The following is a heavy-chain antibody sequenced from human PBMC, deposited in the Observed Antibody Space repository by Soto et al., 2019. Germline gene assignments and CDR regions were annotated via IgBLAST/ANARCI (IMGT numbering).Heavy chain of an antibody. CDR2: IWYDGSNK. D-gene: IGHD6-13*01. CDR3: ARDGVKQQLVYYFDY. J-gene: IGHJ4*02. CDR1: GFTFSSYG. V-gene: IGHV3-33*01. Sequence: GGSLRLSCAASGFTFSSYGMHWVRQAPGKGLEWVAVIWYDGSNKYYADSVKGRFTISRDNSKNTLYLQMNSLRAEDTAVYYCARDGVKQQLVYYFDYWGQGTLVTVSS.